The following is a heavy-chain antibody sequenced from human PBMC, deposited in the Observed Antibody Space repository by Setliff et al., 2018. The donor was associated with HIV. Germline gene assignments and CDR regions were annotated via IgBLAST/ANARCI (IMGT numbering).Heavy chain of an antibody. Sequence: GGSLRLSCAASGFTFTNYWMNWVRQAPGKGLEWVANIGEDGSEKFYVDSVKGRFTISRDNAKNSLYLQMNSLKTEDTAVYYCTTAQWVLVGATPFDYWGQGALVTVSS. V-gene: IGHV3-7*03. J-gene: IGHJ4*02. CDR2: IGEDGSEK. CDR1: GFTFTNYW. D-gene: IGHD1-26*01. CDR3: TTAQWVLVGATPFDY.